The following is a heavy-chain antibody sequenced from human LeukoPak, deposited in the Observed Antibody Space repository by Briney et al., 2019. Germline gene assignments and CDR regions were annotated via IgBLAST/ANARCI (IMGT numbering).Heavy chain of an antibody. D-gene: IGHD3-10*01. V-gene: IGHV4-59*01. Sequence: SETLSLTCTVSGDSISSYDWSWIRQPPGQGLQWLAYISYNGNTKTNPSLKSRVTISRDTSKNQFSLKLSSVTAADTAVYYCARGYREYYYGSGSYPSNWFDPWGQGTLVTVSS. J-gene: IGHJ5*02. CDR3: ARGYREYYYGSGSYPSNWFDP. CDR1: GDSISSYD. CDR2: ISYNGNT.